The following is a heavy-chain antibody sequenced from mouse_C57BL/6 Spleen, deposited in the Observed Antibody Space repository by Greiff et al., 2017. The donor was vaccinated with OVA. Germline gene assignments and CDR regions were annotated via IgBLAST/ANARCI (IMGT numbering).Heavy chain of an antibody. CDR1: GFTFSDYG. J-gene: IGHJ4*01. CDR3: ASDGYYEVAMDY. CDR2: ISSGSSTI. Sequence: EVQLVESGGGLVKPGGSLKLSCAASGFTFSDYGMHWVRQAPEKGLEWVAYISSGSSTIYYADTVKGRFTISRDNAKNTLFLQMTSLRSEDTAMYYCASDGYYEVAMDYWGQGTSVTVSS. D-gene: IGHD2-3*01. V-gene: IGHV5-17*01.